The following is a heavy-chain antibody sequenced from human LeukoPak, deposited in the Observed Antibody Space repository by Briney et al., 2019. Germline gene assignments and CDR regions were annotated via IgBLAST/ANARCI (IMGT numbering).Heavy chain of an antibody. CDR3: ARGGVGATPRDFDY. D-gene: IGHD1-26*01. Sequence: PGGSLRLSCAASGFTFSSYDMHWVRQDPGKGLEWVAYIRFDGSNRYFADSVKGRFTISRDNSKNTLYLQMNSLRAEDTAVYYCARGGVGATPRDFDYWGQGTLVTVSS. J-gene: IGHJ4*02. CDR1: GFTFSSYD. V-gene: IGHV3-30*02. CDR2: IRFDGSNR.